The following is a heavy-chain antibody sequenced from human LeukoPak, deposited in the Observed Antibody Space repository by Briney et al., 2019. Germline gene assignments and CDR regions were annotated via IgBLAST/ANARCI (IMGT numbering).Heavy chain of an antibody. J-gene: IGHJ3*02. V-gene: IGHV4-31*11. CDR3: ARVENVIYYDSRAGAFDI. CDR1: GGSISSGGYY. CDR2: IYYSGST. Sequence: PSETLSLTCAVSGGSISSGGYYWSWIRQHPGKGLEWIGYIYYSGSTYYNPSLKSRVTISVDTSKNQFSLKLSSVTAVDTAVYYCARVENVIYYDSRAGAFDIWGQGTMVTVSS. D-gene: IGHD3-22*01.